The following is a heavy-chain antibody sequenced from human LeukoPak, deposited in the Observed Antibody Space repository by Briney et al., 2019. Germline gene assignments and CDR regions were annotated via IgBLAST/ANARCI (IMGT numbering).Heavy chain of an antibody. CDR2: ISWNSGSI. J-gene: IGHJ4*02. Sequence: GGSLRLSCAASGFTFDDYAMHWVRQAPGKGLEWVSGISWNSGSIGYADSVKGRFTISRDNAKNSLYLQMNSLRAEDTAVYYCARVGATYFDYWGQGTLVTVSS. V-gene: IGHV3-9*01. CDR3: ARVGATYFDY. CDR1: GFTFDDYA. D-gene: IGHD1-26*01.